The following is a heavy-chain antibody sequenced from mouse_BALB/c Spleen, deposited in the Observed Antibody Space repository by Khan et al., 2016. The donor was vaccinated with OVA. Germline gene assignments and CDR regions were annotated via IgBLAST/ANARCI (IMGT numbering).Heavy chain of an antibody. D-gene: IGHD2-4*01. CDR3: ARNYDYDEGLAY. CDR1: GFSLTTYG. V-gene: IGHV2-2*02. J-gene: IGHJ3*01. Sequence: QVQLKESGPGLVQPSQSLSITCTVSGFSLTTYGVHWVRLSPGKGLEWLGVIWSGGSTDYNAAFISRLSISKDNSKSQVFFKMNSLQANDTAIYYCARNYDYDEGLAYWGQGTLVTVSA. CDR2: IWSGGST.